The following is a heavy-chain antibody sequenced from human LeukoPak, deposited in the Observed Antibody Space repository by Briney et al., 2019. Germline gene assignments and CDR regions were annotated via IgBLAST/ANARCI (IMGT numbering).Heavy chain of an antibody. CDR3: GRGADY. D-gene: IGHD3-10*01. CDR1: GGSISSGSYY. CDR2: IYTSGST. V-gene: IGHV4-61*02. J-gene: IGHJ4*02. Sequence: SSQTLSLTCTVSGGSISSGSYYWSWIRQPAGKGLEWIGRIYTSGSTNYNPSLKSRVTIPVDTSKNQFSLKLSSVTAADTAVYYCGRGADYWGQGTLVTVSS.